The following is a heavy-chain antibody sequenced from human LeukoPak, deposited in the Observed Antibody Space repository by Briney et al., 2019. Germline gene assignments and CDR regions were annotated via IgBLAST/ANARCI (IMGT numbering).Heavy chain of an antibody. CDR3: AREPGTATGY. J-gene: IGHJ4*02. CDR2: IYPNTGGT. V-gene: IGHV1-2*02. CDR1: GYTFTGYY. D-gene: IGHD1-1*01. Sequence: GASVKVSCKASGYTFTGYYLHWVRQAPGQGLEWMGWIYPNTGGTKSTQKFQGRVSMTRDTSITTASMEINRLTSDDTAVYYCAREPGTATGYWGQGTLVTVSS.